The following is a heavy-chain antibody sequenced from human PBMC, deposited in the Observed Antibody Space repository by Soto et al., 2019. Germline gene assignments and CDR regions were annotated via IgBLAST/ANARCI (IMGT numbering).Heavy chain of an antibody. D-gene: IGHD2-15*01. CDR3: AKEVVVAANRQLFYYYYGMDV. J-gene: IGHJ6*02. CDR2: ISGSGGST. CDR1: GFTFSSYA. V-gene: IGHV3-23*01. Sequence: GGSLRLSCAASGFTFSSYAMSWVRQAPGKGLEWVSAISGSGGSTYYADSVKGRFTISRENSKNTLYMQMNSLRAEDTAVYYCAKEVVVAANRQLFYYYYGMDVWGQGTTVTVSS.